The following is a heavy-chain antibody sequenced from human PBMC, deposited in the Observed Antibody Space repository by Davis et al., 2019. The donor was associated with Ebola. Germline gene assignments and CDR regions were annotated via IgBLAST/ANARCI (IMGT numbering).Heavy chain of an antibody. J-gene: IGHJ4*02. D-gene: IGHD6-19*01. Sequence: SETLSLTCTVSGGFISSHYWSWIRQSPEKGLEWIGYVYFSGITNYNPSLKSRVTISVDSSKKQLSLNLRSVTAADTAVYYCAKGWDSSGWQNWGPGILVTVSS. V-gene: IGHV4-59*11. CDR2: VYFSGIT. CDR3: AKGWDSSGWQN. CDR1: GGFISSHY.